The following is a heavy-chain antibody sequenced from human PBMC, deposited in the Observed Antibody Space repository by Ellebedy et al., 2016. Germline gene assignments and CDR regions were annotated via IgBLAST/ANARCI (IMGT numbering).Heavy chain of an antibody. D-gene: IGHD5-18*01. Sequence: GESLKISCAVSGFSFNTYWMSWVRQAPGKGLEWVANIKPDGSDEHYVDSVKGRFSISRDNAKNSLFLQMNRLRAEDTAVYYYARDSAISSAGQDGYWGQGTLVTVSS. CDR1: GFSFNTYW. V-gene: IGHV3-7*01. J-gene: IGHJ4*02. CDR2: IKPDGSDE. CDR3: ARDSAISSAGQDGY.